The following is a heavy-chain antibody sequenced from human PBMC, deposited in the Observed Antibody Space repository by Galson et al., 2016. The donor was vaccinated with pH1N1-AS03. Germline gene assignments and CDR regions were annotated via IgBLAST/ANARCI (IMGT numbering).Heavy chain of an antibody. J-gene: IGHJ4*02. Sequence: LRLSCATSGFTFDYYFMSWIRQAPGKGLEWVSDISSSGATIHYADSVRGRFTISRDNAKNSLYLQMSSLRAEDTAVYYCARGGSTSGWYWIYWGQGTLVTV. V-gene: IGHV3-11*04. CDR2: ISSSGATI. CDR3: ARGGSTSGWYWIY. D-gene: IGHD6-13*01. CDR1: GFTFDYYF.